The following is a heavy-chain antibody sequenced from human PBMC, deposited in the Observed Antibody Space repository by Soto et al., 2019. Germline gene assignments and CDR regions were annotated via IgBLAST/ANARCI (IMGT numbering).Heavy chain of an antibody. J-gene: IGHJ4*02. CDR3: ARPPRDLWSGYSTYFDY. D-gene: IGHD3-3*01. Sequence: GGSLRLSCEGSGFPFSSYAIHWVRQTPGKGLEWVAVISYDGSITYYSDSVKGRFTISRDTPTNTVYLQLNGLRGDDTAVYYCARPPRDLWSGYSTYFDYWGQGTLVTVSS. V-gene: IGHV3-30-3*01. CDR1: GFPFSSYA. CDR2: ISYDGSIT.